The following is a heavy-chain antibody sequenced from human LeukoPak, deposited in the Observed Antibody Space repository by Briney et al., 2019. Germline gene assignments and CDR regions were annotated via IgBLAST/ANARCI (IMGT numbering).Heavy chain of an antibody. CDR2: TYFRSKWIH. CDR1: GDSASSSTSA. V-gene: IGHV6-1*01. CDR3: ARNFSPDFDY. D-gene: IGHD1-14*01. J-gene: IGHJ4*02. Sequence: SQTLSLTCAISGDSASSSTSAWSWIRQSPSRGLEWLGRTYFRSKWIHDYALSVRGRITINPDTSKNQVSLQLNSMTPEDTAIYYCARNFSPDFDYWGQGTLVTVSS.